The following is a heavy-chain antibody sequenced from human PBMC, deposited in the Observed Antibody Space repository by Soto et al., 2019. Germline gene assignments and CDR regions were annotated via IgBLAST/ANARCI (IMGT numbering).Heavy chain of an antibody. CDR1: GFTFSSYW. V-gene: IGHV3-7*01. D-gene: IGHD3-3*01. CDR3: ARALSTIFGVVIKYFDY. J-gene: IGHJ4*02. CDR2: IKQDGSEK. Sequence: GGSLRLSCVASGFTFSSYWMSWVRRAPGKGLEWVANIKQDGSEKYYVDSVKGRFTISRDDAKNSLFLQMNSLRAEDTAMYYCARALSTIFGVVIKYFDYWGQGTLVTVSS.